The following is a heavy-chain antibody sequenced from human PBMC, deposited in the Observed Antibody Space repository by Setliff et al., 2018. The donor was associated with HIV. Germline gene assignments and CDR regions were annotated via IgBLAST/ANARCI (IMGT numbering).Heavy chain of an antibody. V-gene: IGHV4-34*01. CDR2: INHSGNT. CDR3: ARVPGYSSGSSYMEV. Sequence: ESLRLSCAASGFTFSSYGMHWVRQPPGKGLEWIGEINHSGNTNYNPSLKSRLIISVDTSKKQFSLKRRSVTAADTAIYYCARVPGYSSGSSYMEVWGKGTTVTVSS. J-gene: IGHJ6*03. CDR1: GFTFSSYG. D-gene: IGHD6-19*01.